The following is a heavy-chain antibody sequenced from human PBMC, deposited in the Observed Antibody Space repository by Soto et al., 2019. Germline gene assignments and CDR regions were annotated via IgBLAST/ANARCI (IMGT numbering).Heavy chain of an antibody. CDR2: ISAYNGNT. CDR3: ARVSIAAPPFAENWDNWFDP. CDR1: GYTFTSYG. D-gene: IGHD6-13*01. J-gene: IGHJ5*02. V-gene: IGHV1-18*01. Sequence: QVQLVQSGAEVKKPGASVKVSCKASGYTFTSYGISWVRQAPGQGLEWMGWISAYNGNTNYAQKLQGRVTMTTDTSTSTAYMELRSLRSDDTAVYYCARVSIAAPPFAENWDNWFDPWGQGTLVTVSS.